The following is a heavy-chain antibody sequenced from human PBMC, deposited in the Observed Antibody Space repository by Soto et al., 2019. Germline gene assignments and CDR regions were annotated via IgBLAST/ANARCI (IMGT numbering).Heavy chain of an antibody. CDR2: IDPSDSYT. CDR1: RYRFASYW. CDR3: ARPGKQWHMDF. V-gene: IGHV5-10-1*01. Sequence: EWLKVSCNGSRYRFASYWSTRVRQMPGKGLEWMGRIDPSDSYTNYSPSFQGHVTISADKSISTAYLQWSSLKASDTAMYYCARPGKQWHMDFWGQGTTVT. D-gene: IGHD6-19*01. J-gene: IGHJ6*02.